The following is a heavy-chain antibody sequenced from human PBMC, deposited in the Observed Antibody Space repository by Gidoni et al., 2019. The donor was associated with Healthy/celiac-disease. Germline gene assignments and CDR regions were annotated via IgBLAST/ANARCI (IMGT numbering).Heavy chain of an antibody. J-gene: IGHJ4*02. CDR3: ARVGDCSGGSCYSYFDY. V-gene: IGHV1-69*04. CDR1: GGTFSSYA. D-gene: IGHD2-15*01. CDR2: IIPILGIA. Sequence: QVQLVQSGAEVKKPGSSVKVSCKASGGTFSSYAISWVRPAPGQGLEWMGRIIPILGIANYAQKFQGRVTITADKSTSTAYMELSSLRSEDTAVYYCARVGDCSGGSCYSYFDYWGQGTLVTVSS.